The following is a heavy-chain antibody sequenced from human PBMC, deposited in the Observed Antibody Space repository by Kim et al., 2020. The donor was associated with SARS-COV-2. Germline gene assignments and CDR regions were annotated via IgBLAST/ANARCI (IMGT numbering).Heavy chain of an antibody. Sequence: GGSLRLSCAASGFTFDDYGMSWVRQAPGKGLEWVAGVNFNSFSRIYADSVQGRFIITRDNARNSVSLEMNRLRGEDTAVYYCARGATRTTSNYYCLDV. CDR1: GFTFDDYG. J-gene: IGHJ6*03. CDR2: VNFNSFSR. V-gene: IGHV3-20*04. CDR3: ARGATRTTSNYYCLDV.